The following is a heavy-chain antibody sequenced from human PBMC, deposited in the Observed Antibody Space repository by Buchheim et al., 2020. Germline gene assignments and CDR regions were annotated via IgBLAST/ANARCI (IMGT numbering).Heavy chain of an antibody. D-gene: IGHD3-3*01. V-gene: IGHV3-74*01. J-gene: IGHJ6*02. Sequence: EVQLVESGGGLVQPGGSLRLSCAASGFTFSSYWMHWVRQAPGKGLVWVSRINSDGSSTSYADSVKGRFTIPRDNAKNTLYLQMNSLRAEDTAVYFCARDPPHPSFWSGYDYYYGMDVWGQGTT. CDR1: GFTFSSYW. CDR3: ARDPPHPSFWSGYDYYYGMDV. CDR2: INSDGSST.